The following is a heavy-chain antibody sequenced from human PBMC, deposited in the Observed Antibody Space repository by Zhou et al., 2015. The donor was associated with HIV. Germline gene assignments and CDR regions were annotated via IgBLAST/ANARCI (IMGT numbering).Heavy chain of an antibody. V-gene: IGHV1-69*01. CDR2: IIPIFGTA. D-gene: IGHD3-3*01. Sequence: QVQLVQSGAEVKKPGSSVKVSCKASGGTFSSYAISWVRQAPGQGLEWMGGIIPIFGTANYAQKFQGRVTITADESTSTAYMELSSLRSEDTAVYYCARAPSARFSWSGYYPYYFDYWGRGNPRSPSP. J-gene: IGHJ4*02. CDR1: GGTFSSYA. CDR3: ARAPSARFSWSGYYPYYFDY.